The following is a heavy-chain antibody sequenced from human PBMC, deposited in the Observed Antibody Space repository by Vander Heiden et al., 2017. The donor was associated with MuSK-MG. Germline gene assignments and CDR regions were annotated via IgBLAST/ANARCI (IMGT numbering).Heavy chain of an antibody. CDR2: ISYDGSNK. D-gene: IGHD4-17*01. CDR1: GFTFSSYA. CDR3: ERESNYGDYVV. J-gene: IGHJ4*02. Sequence: QVQLVESGGGVVQPGRSLRLSCAASGFTFSSYAMHWVRQATGKGLEWVGVISYDGSNKFYADSVRGRLTISRDNSKKTLYLQMNSLRAEDTAVYYCERESNYGDYVVWGQGTMVTVSS. V-gene: IGHV3-30*04.